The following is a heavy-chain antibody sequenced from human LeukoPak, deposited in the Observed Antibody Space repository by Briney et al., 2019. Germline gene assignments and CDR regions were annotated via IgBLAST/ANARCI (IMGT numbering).Heavy chain of an antibody. CDR3: ARNRRVIREKYYYYYYYLDV. Sequence: ASVKVSCKASGDTFSSYAISWVRQAPGQGLEWMGRIIPIVGTANYAQKFQGRVTITTDECTSTAYLELSSLRSEDTAVYYCARNRRVIREKYYYYYYYLDVWGKGTTVTVSS. V-gene: IGHV1-69*05. CDR2: IIPIVGTA. D-gene: IGHD2-21*01. CDR1: GDTFSSYA. J-gene: IGHJ6*03.